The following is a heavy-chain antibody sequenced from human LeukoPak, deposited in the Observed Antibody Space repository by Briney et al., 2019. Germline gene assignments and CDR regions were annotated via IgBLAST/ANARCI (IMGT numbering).Heavy chain of an antibody. CDR3: ARRWFSDY. V-gene: IGHV3-48*03. CDR2: ISSSGSTI. J-gene: IGHJ4*02. D-gene: IGHD3-9*01. Sequence: QPGGSLRLSCAASGFTFSSFEMNWVRQAPGKGLEWVSCISSSGSTIYYADSVKGRFTISRDNAKNSLYLQMNSLRAEDTAVYYCARRWFSDYWGQGTLVTVSS. CDR1: GFTFSSFE.